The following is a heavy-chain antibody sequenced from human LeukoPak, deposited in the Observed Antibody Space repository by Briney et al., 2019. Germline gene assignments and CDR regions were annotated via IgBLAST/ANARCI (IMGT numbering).Heavy chain of an antibody. Sequence: SVKVSCKASGGTFSSYAISWVRQAPGQGLEWMGGIIPIFGTANYAQKFQGRVTITTDESTSTAYMELSSLRSEDTAVYYCAIDYYDSSGRYFDYWGQGTLVTVSS. D-gene: IGHD3-22*01. CDR1: GGTFSSYA. CDR3: AIDYYDSSGRYFDY. V-gene: IGHV1-69*05. J-gene: IGHJ4*02. CDR2: IIPIFGTA.